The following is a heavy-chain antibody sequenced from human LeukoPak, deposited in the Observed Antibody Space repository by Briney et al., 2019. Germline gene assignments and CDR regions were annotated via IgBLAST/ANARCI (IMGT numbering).Heavy chain of an antibody. CDR3: AGDSSSWYRENWFDP. Sequence: GGSLRLSCAASGFTFSDYYMSWIRQAPGKGLEWVSYISSSGSTIYYADSVKGRFTISRDNAKNSLYLQMNSLRAEDTAVYYCAGDSSSWYRENWFDPWGQGTLVTVSS. J-gene: IGHJ5*02. CDR1: GFTFSDYY. D-gene: IGHD6-13*01. V-gene: IGHV3-11*01. CDR2: ISSSGSTI.